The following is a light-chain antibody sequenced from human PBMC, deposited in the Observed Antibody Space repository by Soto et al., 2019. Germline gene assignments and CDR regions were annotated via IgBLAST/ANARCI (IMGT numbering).Light chain of an antibody. V-gene: IGLV2-11*01. CDR2: DVS. J-gene: IGLJ1*01. CDR1: SSDVGGYNY. Sequence: QSVLTQPRSVSGSPGQSVTISCTGTSSDVGGYNYVSWYQQHPGKAPKLMIYDVSKRPSGVPDRFSGSKSGNTASLTISGLQAEDEAEYYCCSYAGSYIFYVFGTGTKVTVL. CDR3: CSYAGSYIFYV.